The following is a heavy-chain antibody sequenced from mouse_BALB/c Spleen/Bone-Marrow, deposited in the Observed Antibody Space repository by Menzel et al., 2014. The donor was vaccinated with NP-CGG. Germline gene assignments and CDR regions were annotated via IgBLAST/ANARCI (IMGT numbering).Heavy chain of an antibody. CDR1: GFTFSDFY. Sequence: EVMLVESGGGLVQPGDSLRLSCATSGFTFSDFYMEWVRQPPGKRLEWIAASRNKAKHYTTEYSASVKGRFIVSRDTSQSILYLQMNALRAEDTAIYYCARDVGYGNYFVYWGQGTPVTVSA. CDR2: SRNKAKHYTT. CDR3: ARDVGYGNYFVY. V-gene: IGHV7-1*02. D-gene: IGHD2-10*02. J-gene: IGHJ3*01.